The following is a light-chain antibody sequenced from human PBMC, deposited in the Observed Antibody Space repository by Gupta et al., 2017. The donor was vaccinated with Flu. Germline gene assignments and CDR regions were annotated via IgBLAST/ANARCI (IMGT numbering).Light chain of an antibody. CDR3: HEDSTITYT. Sequence: SLGERATMSCKTRQTSYDNLNTKNYLARYQQKPGQPPKLLINWASTRASGVPDRFSGRESGTDFTLTIRSLQAEDVAVYYCHEDSTITYTFGQGTKLEIK. J-gene: IGKJ2*01. CDR2: WAS. V-gene: IGKV4-1*01. CDR1: QTSYDNLNTKNY.